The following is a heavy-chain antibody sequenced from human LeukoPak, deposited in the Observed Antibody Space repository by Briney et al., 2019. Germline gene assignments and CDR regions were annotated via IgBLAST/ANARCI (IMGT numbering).Heavy chain of an antibody. CDR1: GFTFSSSW. Sequence: GGSLRLSCAASGFTFSSSWMAWVRQAPGKGLEWVGNIKEDGTAKNYVVSVRGRFTISRDNAKNSLYLQMNSLRGEDTAVYYCAREGYYYYMDVWGKGTTVTVSS. CDR2: IKEDGTAK. CDR3: AREGYYYYMDV. J-gene: IGHJ6*03. V-gene: IGHV3-7*01.